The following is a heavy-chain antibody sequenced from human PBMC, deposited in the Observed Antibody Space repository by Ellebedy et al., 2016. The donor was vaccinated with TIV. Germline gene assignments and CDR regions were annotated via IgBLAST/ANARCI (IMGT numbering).Heavy chain of an antibody. D-gene: IGHD3-3*01. CDR3: ARGNDFWSGSRGINWFDP. J-gene: IGHJ5*02. CDR1: GGSISSGDYY. Sequence: SETLSLTCTVSGGSISSGDYYWSWIRQPPGKGLEWIGYIYYSGSTNYNPSLKSRVTISVDTSKNQFSLELSSVTAADTAVYYCARGNDFWSGSRGINWFDPWGQGTLVTVSS. V-gene: IGHV4-61*08. CDR2: IYYSGST.